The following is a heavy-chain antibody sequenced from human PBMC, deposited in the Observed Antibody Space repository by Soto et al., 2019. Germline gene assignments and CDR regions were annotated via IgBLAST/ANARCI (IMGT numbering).Heavy chain of an antibody. J-gene: IGHJ3*02. D-gene: IGHD3-3*01. Sequence: ASVKVSCKASGYTFTSYGISWVRQAPGQGLEWMGWISAYNGNTNYAQKLQGRVTMTTDTSTSTAYMELRSLRSDDTAVYYCASAFWGITIFGVVIDDAFDIWGQGTMVTVSS. CDR1: GYTFTSYG. CDR3: ASAFWGITIFGVVIDDAFDI. V-gene: IGHV1-18*01. CDR2: ISAYNGNT.